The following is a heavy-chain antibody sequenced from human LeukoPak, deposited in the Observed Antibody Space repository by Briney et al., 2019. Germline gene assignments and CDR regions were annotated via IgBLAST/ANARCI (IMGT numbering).Heavy chain of an antibody. CDR3: AKRDGRYFDY. Sequence: GGSLRLSCAASGFTFSNYAMSWLRQAPGKGLEWVSSISGSGDATYYADSVKGRFTISRDNSKNTLYLQMNSPRTEDTAVYYCAKRDGRYFDYWGQGTLITVSS. CDR1: GFTFSNYA. D-gene: IGHD3-10*01. V-gene: IGHV3-23*01. J-gene: IGHJ4*02. CDR2: ISGSGDAT.